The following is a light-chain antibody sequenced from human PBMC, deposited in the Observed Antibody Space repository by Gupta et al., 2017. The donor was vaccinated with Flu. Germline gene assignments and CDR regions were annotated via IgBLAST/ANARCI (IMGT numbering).Light chain of an antibody. CDR1: QGIINN. J-gene: IGKJ5*01. CDR3: QQDNSYPRT. Sequence: DIHMTQSPSSLSASVGARFTVTRRARQGIINNLAWFQQKPGKGPKSLIYAASRLQMGVGSKCSGSGSVSGTEFTLTISSLQPEDSATYSCQQDNSYPRTFGQGTQVEIK. V-gene: IGKV1-16*02. CDR2: AAS.